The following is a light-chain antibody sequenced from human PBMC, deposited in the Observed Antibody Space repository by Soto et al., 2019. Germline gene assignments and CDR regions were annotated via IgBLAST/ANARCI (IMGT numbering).Light chain of an antibody. V-gene: IGKV1-5*01. CDR3: QQYNSYPLT. CDR2: DAS. CDR1: QNINTW. Sequence: DIQMTQSPSTLSASVGDRVTVTCRASQNINTWLAWYQQKPGKAPKLLIYDASSLQSGVPSRFTGRGSGTEFTLTISSLQPDDFATYYCQQYNSYPLTFGGGTKVDIK. J-gene: IGKJ4*01.